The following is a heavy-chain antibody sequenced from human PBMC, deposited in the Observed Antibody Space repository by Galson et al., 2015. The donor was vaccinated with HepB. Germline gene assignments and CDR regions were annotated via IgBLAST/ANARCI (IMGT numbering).Heavy chain of an antibody. CDR3: ARLVGGSSWSSSGPNWFDP. CDR2: ISGSGGST. J-gene: IGHJ5*02. D-gene: IGHD2-8*02. CDR1: GFTFSSYA. Sequence: SLRLSCAASGFTFSSYAMSWVHQAPGKGLEWVSAISGSGGSTYYADSVKGRFTISRDNSKNTLYLQMNSLRTEDTALYYCARLVGGSSWSSSGPNWFDPWGQGTLVTVSS. V-gene: IGHV3-23*01.